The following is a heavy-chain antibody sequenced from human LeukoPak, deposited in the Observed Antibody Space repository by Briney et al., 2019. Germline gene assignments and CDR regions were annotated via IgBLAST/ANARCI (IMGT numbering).Heavy chain of an antibody. CDR1: GGSFSGYY. Sequence: SETLSLTCAVYGGSFSGYYWSWIRQPPGKGLEWIGEINHSGSTNYNPSLKSRVTISVDTSKNQFSLKLSSVTAADTAVYYCARGLRDRPNCSGGSCYSGTYYYYYYGMDVWGKGTTVTVSS. CDR3: ARGLRDRPNCSGGSCYSGTYYYYYYGMDV. D-gene: IGHD2-15*01. V-gene: IGHV4-34*01. J-gene: IGHJ6*04. CDR2: INHSGST.